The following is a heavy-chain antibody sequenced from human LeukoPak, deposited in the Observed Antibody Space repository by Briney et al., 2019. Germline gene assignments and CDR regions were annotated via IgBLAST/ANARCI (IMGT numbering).Heavy chain of an antibody. V-gene: IGHV3-48*02. Sequence: GGSLRLSCAGSGFTFSTYAMSWVRQAPGKGLEWVSYISSSGNTIYYADSVKGRFTISRDNAKNSLYLQMNSLRDEDTAVYYCARRFDCWGQGTLVTVSS. CDR3: ARRFDC. CDR1: GFTFSTYA. CDR2: ISSSGNTI. J-gene: IGHJ4*02.